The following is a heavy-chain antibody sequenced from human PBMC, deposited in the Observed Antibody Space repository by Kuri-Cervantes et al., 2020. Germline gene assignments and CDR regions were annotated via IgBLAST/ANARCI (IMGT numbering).Heavy chain of an antibody. D-gene: IGHD1-26*01. CDR3: ARGLSGTYTP. CDR1: GFTFSSYA. V-gene: IGHV3-30-3*01. CDR2: ISYDGNNK. Sequence: GGSLRLSCAASGFTFSSYAMHWVRQAPGKGLEWVAAISYDGNNKYYADSVKGRFSISRDNSKNTVFLQMNSLRAEDTAVYHCARGLSGTYTPWGPGTLVTVSS. J-gene: IGHJ5*02.